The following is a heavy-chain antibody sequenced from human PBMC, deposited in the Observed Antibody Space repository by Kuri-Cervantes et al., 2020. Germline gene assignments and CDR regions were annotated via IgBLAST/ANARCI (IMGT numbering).Heavy chain of an antibody. D-gene: IGHD3-16*01. CDR3: ARLPDLGGSLGY. V-gene: IGHV1-69*13. CDR2: IIPIFGTA. CDR1: GGTFSSYA. Sequence: SVKVSCKASGGTFSSYAISWVRQAPGQGLEWMGGIIPIFGTANYAQKFQGRVTITADESTSTAYMELSSLRSEDTAVYYCARLPDLGGSLGYWGQGTLVTVSS. J-gene: IGHJ4*02.